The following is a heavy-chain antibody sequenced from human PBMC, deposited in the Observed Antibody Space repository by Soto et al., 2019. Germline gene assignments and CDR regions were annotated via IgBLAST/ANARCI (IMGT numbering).Heavy chain of an antibody. CDR3: ARGILTGGYYYYGMDV. CDR2: INPSGGST. V-gene: IGHV1-46*03. CDR1: GYTFTSYY. Sequence: ASVKVSCKASGYTFTSYYMHWVRQAPGQGLEWMGIINPSGGSTSYAQKFQGRVTMTRDTSTSTVYMELSSLRSEDTAVYYCARGILTGGYYYYGMDVWGQGTTVTVSS. J-gene: IGHJ6*02. D-gene: IGHD3-9*01.